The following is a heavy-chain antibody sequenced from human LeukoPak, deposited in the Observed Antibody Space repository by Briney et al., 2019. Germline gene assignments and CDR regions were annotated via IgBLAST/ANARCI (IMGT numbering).Heavy chain of an antibody. CDR3: TRGRAAGD. Sequence: ASVKVSCKASGYTFTNNDINWARQATGQGIEWMGWVSPDSGDTGYAPNFRGRVTMTTDTSINTAYMELTSLTSEDTAIYYCTRGRAAGDWGQGTLVTVSS. V-gene: IGHV1-8*01. CDR1: GYTFTNND. CDR2: VSPDSGDT. J-gene: IGHJ4*02. D-gene: IGHD6-19*01.